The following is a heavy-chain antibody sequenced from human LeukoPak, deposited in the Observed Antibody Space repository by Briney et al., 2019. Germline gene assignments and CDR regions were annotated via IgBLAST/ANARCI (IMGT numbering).Heavy chain of an antibody. D-gene: IGHD3-9*01. J-gene: IGHJ4*02. CDR3: ARGLTYYDILTACYTFPYFDY. CDR1: GGSISSYY. V-gene: IGHV4-59*01. CDR2: IYYSGTT. Sequence: SETLSLTCTVSGGSISSYYWSWIRQPPGRGLEWIGYIYYSGTTNYNPSLKSRVTISIDTSKNQFSLKLSSVTAADTAVYYCARGLTYYDILTACYTFPYFDYWGQGTLVTVSS.